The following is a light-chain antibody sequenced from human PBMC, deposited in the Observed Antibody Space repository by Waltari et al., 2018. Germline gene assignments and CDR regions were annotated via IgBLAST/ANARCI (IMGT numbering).Light chain of an antibody. CDR2: GGS. J-gene: IGKJ2*01. CDR3: QQYGDWPPT. V-gene: IGKV3-15*01. Sequence: EVVMTQSPAILSVSPGETASLSCKAGRTIGSDLAWYQQKPGQSPRLLIYGGSSMATGFPARFSASGSGTEFTLTITGLQSEDVAVYHCQQYGDWPPTFGQGTQLEIK. CDR1: RTIGSD.